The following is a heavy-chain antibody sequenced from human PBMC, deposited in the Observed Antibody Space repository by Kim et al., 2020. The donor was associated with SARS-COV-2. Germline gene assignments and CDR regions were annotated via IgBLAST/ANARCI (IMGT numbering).Heavy chain of an antibody. V-gene: IGHV4-59*01. Sequence: SETLSLTCTVSGGSISSYYWSWIRQPPGKGLEWIGYIYYSGSTNYNPSLKSRVTISVDTSKNQFSLKLSSVTAADTAVYYCARAGRGWLQLVDYWGQGTLVTVSS. CDR3: ARAGRGWLQLVDY. J-gene: IGHJ4*02. D-gene: IGHD5-12*01. CDR2: IYYSGST. CDR1: GGSISSYY.